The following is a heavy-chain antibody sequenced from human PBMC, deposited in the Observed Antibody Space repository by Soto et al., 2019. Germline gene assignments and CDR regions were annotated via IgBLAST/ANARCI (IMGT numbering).Heavy chain of an antibody. CDR2: IYYSGST. CDR1: GGTINSGDYY. CDR3: ARDNILGILYGGMDV. Sequence: SATLSITGSVSGGTINSGDYYWIWIRQPPGKGLEWIGYIYYSGSTYYNPSLKSRVTISVDTSKNQFSLKLSSVTAADTAVYYCARDNILGILYGGMDVWGQGTTVTVSS. V-gene: IGHV4-30-4*01. J-gene: IGHJ6*02. D-gene: IGHD3-3*01.